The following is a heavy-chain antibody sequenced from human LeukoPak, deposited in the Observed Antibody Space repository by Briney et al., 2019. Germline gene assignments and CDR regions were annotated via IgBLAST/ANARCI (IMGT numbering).Heavy chain of an antibody. CDR3: ARGKATRHYGIDV. J-gene: IGHJ6*02. CDR2: IYYSGST. Sequence: PSETLSLTCTVSGGSISSYYWSWIRQPPGKGLEWIGYIYYSGSTNYNPSLKSRVTISVDTSKNQFSLKLSSVTAADTAVYYCARGKATRHYGIDVWGQGTTVTVSS. V-gene: IGHV4-59*01. CDR1: GGSISSYY.